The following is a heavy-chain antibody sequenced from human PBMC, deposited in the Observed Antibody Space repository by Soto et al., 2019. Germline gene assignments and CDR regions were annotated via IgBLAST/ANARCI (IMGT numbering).Heavy chain of an antibody. CDR3: ARGTPPEYYYDSSGYYRGRFDY. J-gene: IGHJ4*02. D-gene: IGHD3-22*01. V-gene: IGHV1-46*01. CDR1: GYTFTSYY. CDR2: INPSGGST. Sequence: ASVKVSCKASGYTFTSYYMHWVRQAPGQGLEWMGIINPSGGSTSYAQKFQGRVTMTRDTSTSTVYMELSSLRSEDTAVYYCARGTPPEYYYDSSGYYRGRFDYWGQGTLVTVSS.